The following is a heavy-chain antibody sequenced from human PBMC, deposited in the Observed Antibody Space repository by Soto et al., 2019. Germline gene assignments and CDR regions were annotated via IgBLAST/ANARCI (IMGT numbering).Heavy chain of an antibody. Sequence: PGGSLRLSCAASGFTFSSYAMSWVRQAPGKGLEWVSAISGSGGSTYYADSVKGRFTISRDNSKNTLYLQMNSLRAEDTAVYYCAKIPYYYDSSGYYPYFDYWGQGTLVTVS. V-gene: IGHV3-23*01. J-gene: IGHJ4*02. D-gene: IGHD3-22*01. CDR1: GFTFSSYA. CDR2: ISGSGGST. CDR3: AKIPYYYDSSGYYPYFDY.